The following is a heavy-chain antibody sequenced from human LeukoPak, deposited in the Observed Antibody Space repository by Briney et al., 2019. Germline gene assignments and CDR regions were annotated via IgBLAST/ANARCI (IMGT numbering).Heavy chain of an antibody. CDR1: GGSISSGSYY. J-gene: IGHJ4*02. Sequence: SETLSLTCTVSGGSISSGSYYWSWIRQPAGKGLECIGRIYTSGSTNYNPSLKSRVTMSVDTSKNQFSLKLSSVTAADTAVYYCARGGGYGDYGYVDNWGQGTLVTVSS. CDR3: ARGGGYGDYGYVDN. D-gene: IGHD4-17*01. CDR2: IYTSGST. V-gene: IGHV4-61*02.